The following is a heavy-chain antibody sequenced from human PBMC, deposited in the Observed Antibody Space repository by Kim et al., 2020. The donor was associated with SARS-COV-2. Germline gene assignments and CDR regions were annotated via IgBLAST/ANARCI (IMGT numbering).Heavy chain of an antibody. J-gene: IGHJ4*01. Sequence: SQKFHGRVTITRDTSASTAYMELSSLRSEDTAVYYCARTPPRGAVAGSFDYWGHGTLVTVSS. CDR3: ARTPPRGAVAGSFDY. D-gene: IGHD6-19*01. V-gene: IGHV1-3*01.